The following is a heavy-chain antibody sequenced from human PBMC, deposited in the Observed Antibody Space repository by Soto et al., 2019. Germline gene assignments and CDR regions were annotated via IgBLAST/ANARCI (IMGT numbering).Heavy chain of an antibody. CDR3: ARQIYDSDTGPNFQYYFDS. D-gene: IGHD3-22*01. V-gene: IGHV5-10-1*01. Sequence: GESRKLSCKGSGYSFAGYWITWVRQKPGKGLEWMGRIDPSDSQTYYSPSFRGHVTISATKSITTVFLQWSSLRASDTAMYYCARQIYDSDTGPNFQYYFDSWGQGTPVTVSS. CDR1: GYSFAGYW. CDR2: IDPSDSQT. J-gene: IGHJ4*02.